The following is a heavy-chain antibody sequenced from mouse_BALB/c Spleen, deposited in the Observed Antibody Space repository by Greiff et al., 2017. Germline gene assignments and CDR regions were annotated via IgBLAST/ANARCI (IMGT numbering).Heavy chain of an antibody. CDR2: INPSTGYT. D-gene: IGHD2-12*01. CDR3: ARNYIDY. V-gene: IGHV1-7*01. CDR1: GYTFTSYW. Sequence: QVQLKQSGAELAKPGASVKMSCKASGYTFTSYWMHWVKQRPEQGLEWIGYINPSTGYTEYNQKFKDKATLTADKSSSTAYMQLSSLTSEDSAVYYCARNYIDYWGQGTTLTVSS. J-gene: IGHJ2*01.